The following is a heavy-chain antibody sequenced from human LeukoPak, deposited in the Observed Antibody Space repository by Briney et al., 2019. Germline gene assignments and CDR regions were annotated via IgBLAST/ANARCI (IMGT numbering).Heavy chain of an antibody. CDR2: IIPIFGTA. Sequence: ASVKVSCKASGGTFISYAISWVRQAPGQGLEWMGGIIPIFGTANYAQKFQGRVTITADESTSTAYMELSSLRSEDTAVYYCARPNSGSYYYSFDYWGQGTLVTVSS. CDR1: GGTFISYA. CDR3: ARPNSGSYYYSFDY. J-gene: IGHJ4*02. D-gene: IGHD1-26*01. V-gene: IGHV1-69*01.